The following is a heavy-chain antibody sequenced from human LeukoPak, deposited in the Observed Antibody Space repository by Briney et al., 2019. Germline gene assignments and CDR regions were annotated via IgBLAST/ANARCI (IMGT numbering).Heavy chain of an antibody. Sequence: GGSLRLSCAASGFIFSDYWMSWVRQAPGKGLMWVSQINSDGSATSCADPVKGRCTISRDNAKNMLYLEMNSLRVEDTAVYFCTRDHGLDVWGQGTTVTVSS. V-gene: IGHV3-74*01. CDR2: INSDGSAT. CDR1: GFIFSDYW. J-gene: IGHJ6*02. CDR3: TRDHGLDV.